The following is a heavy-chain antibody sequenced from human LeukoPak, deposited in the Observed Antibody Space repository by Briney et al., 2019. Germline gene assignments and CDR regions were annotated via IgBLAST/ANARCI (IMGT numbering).Heavy chain of an antibody. Sequence: ASVKVSCKASGFTFTHYGFNWVRQAPGQGLEWMGWISAYNGNRNYAQKLQGRVTMTTDTSTSTAYMELRSLRSDDTAVYYCARGIGGEWELPWFDPWGQGTLVTVSS. CDR2: ISAYNGNR. D-gene: IGHD1-26*01. J-gene: IGHJ5*02. CDR1: GFTFTHYG. CDR3: ARGIGGEWELPWFDP. V-gene: IGHV1-18*01.